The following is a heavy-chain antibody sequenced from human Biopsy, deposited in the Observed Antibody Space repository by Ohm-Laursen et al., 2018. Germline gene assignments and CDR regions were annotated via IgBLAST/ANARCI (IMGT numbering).Heavy chain of an antibody. D-gene: IGHD1-26*01. CDR3: ARDALGGGSYRFFY. V-gene: IGHV1-69*01. J-gene: IGHJ4*02. CDR2: ITPIFGTA. CDR1: GGTFTNYA. Sequence: SSVKVSCKASGGTFTNYAISWVRQAPGQGLEWMGGITPIFGTANYAQKFQGRVTITADESTSTAYMELRSLRSDDTAVYYCARDALGGGSYRFFYWGQGSLVTVSS.